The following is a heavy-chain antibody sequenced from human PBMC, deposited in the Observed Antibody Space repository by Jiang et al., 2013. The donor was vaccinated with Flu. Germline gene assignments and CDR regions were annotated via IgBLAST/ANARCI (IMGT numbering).Heavy chain of an antibody. CDR1: GYTFTKYS. CDR2: ITTDSGNT. V-gene: IGHV1-3*04. Sequence: GAEVKKPGASVKVSCKASGYTFTKYSMHWVRQAPGQRLEWMGWITTDSGNTRYSPKFQGRVTISMDTSANTAYMELSSLRSEDTAVYYCAKEGWQYYETSTGATHFDYWGQGTLVTVSS. CDR3: AKEGWQYYETSTGATHFDY. D-gene: IGHD3-22*01. J-gene: IGHJ4*02.